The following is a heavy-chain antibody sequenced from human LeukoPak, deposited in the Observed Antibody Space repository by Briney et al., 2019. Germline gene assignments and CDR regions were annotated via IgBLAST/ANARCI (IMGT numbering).Heavy chain of an antibody. CDR3: ARTYYDFWSGPDVDV. J-gene: IGHJ6*04. Sequence: GGSLRLSCAASGFTFSSYSMNWVRQAPGKGLEWVSYISSSSGTIYYADSVKGRFTISRDNAKNSLYLQMNSLRAEDTAVYYCARTYYDFWSGPDVDVWGKGTTVTVSS. D-gene: IGHD3-3*01. CDR2: ISSSSGTI. CDR1: GFTFSSYS. V-gene: IGHV3-48*04.